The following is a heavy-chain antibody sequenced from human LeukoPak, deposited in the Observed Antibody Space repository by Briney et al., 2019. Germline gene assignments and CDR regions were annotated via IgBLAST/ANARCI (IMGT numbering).Heavy chain of an antibody. CDR3: ATSKLEWLFNFYY. CDR1: GFTFSSYS. Sequence: GGSLRLSCAASGFTFSSYSMNWVRQAPGKGLEWVSSISRTSSYIYYADSVKGRFIISRDNAKNSLYLQINSLRAEDTAVYFCATSKLEWLFNFYYWGQGTLVTVSS. D-gene: IGHD3-3*01. CDR2: ISRTSSYI. J-gene: IGHJ4*02. V-gene: IGHV3-21*04.